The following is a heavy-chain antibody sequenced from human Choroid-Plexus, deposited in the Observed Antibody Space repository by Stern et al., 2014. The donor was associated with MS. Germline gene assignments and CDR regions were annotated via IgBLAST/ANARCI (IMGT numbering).Heavy chain of an antibody. J-gene: IGHJ5*02. CDR2: VSYDGSNK. V-gene: IGHV3-30*18. D-gene: IGHD2/OR15-2a*01. CDR1: GFTFGSCA. CDR3: AKDRQYLTYFFDH. Sequence: QVQLVESGGGVVQPGRPLRLSCVASGFTFGSCAMHWVRQAPGKGLERVAGVSYDGSNKYYADSVKGRFTISRDNSQNTRYMQMSSLRPEDTAVYYCAKDRQYLTYFFDHWGQGSLVTVSS.